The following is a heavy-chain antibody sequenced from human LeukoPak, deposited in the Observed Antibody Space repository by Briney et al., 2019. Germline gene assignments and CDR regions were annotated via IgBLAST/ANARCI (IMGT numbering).Heavy chain of an antibody. CDR1: GFTFSSYG. D-gene: IGHD4-17*01. CDR3: AKDLDHDYDDYGLDY. Sequence: GGSLRLSCAASGFTFSSYGMHWVRQAPGKGLEWVALVSYDGINKYYADSVKGRFTISRDNSKNTLYLQMNSLRAEDTAVYSCAKDLDHDYDDYGLDYWGQGTLVTVSS. V-gene: IGHV3-30*18. J-gene: IGHJ4*02. CDR2: VSYDGINK.